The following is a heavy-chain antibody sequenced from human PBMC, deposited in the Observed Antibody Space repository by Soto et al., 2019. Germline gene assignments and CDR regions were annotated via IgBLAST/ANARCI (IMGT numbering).Heavy chain of an antibody. CDR1: GGSVSSGTYY. Sequence: KPSETLSLTCTVSGGSVSSGTYYWSWIRQPPGKGLEWIGFIYNSGSTKYNPPLKSRVTISVDTSKNQFSLKLTSVTAADTAVYYCARNLRNYYRMDVWGQGTTVTVSS. V-gene: IGHV4-61*01. CDR2: IYNSGST. J-gene: IGHJ6*02. CDR3: ARNLRNYYRMDV.